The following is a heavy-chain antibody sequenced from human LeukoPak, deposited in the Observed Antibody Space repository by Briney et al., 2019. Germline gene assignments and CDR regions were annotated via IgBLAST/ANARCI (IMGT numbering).Heavy chain of an antibody. D-gene: IGHD3-3*01. CDR3: AKGYYDFWSGYFGDY. V-gene: IGHV3-9*01. Sequence: GGSLRLSCAASGFTFDDYAMHWVRQAPGKGLEWVSGISWNSGSIGYADSVKGRFTISRDNSKNTLYLQMNSLRAEDTAVYYCAKGYYDFWSGYFGDYWGQGSLVTVSS. J-gene: IGHJ4*02. CDR2: ISWNSGSI. CDR1: GFTFDDYA.